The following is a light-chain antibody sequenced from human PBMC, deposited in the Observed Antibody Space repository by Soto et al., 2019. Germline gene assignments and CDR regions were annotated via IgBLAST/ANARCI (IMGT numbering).Light chain of an antibody. Sequence: EIVMTQSPATLSVSPGERATLSCRASQSVSSNLAWYQQKPGQAPRLFIYGASTRATGIPARFSGSGSGTEFTLTISSVQSEDVAVYYCQRYNNWPPYTFGQGTKLEIK. J-gene: IGKJ2*01. V-gene: IGKV3-15*01. CDR1: QSVSSN. CDR3: QRYNNWPPYT. CDR2: GAS.